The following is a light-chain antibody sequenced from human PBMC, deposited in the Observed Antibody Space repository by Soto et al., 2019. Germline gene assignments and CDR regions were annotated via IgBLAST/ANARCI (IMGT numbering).Light chain of an antibody. Sequence: QAVVTQPPSASGTPGQRVTISCSGSSSNIGSNPVNWYQQLPGTAPKLLIYSTNQRPSGVPDQFSGSKSGTSASLAISGLQSEDEADYYCAAWDDSLNGVVFGGGTKLTVL. CDR2: STN. CDR3: AAWDDSLNGVV. V-gene: IGLV1-44*01. J-gene: IGLJ2*01. CDR1: SSNIGSNP.